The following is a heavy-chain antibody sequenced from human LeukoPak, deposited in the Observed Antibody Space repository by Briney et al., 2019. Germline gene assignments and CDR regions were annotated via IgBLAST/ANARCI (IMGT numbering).Heavy chain of an antibody. Sequence: PGGSLRLSCAASGFTFSSYGMHWVRQAPGKGLEWVAVIWYGGSNKYYADSVKGRSTISRDNSKNTLYLQMNSLRAEDTAVYYCAKDSYSDGALDAFDIWGQGTMVTVSS. CDR3: AKDSYSDGALDAFDI. V-gene: IGHV3-30*02. D-gene: IGHD4-11*01. J-gene: IGHJ3*02. CDR1: GFTFSSYG. CDR2: IWYGGSNK.